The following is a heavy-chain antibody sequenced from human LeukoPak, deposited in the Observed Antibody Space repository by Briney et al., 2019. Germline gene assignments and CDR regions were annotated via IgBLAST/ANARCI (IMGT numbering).Heavy chain of an antibody. CDR1: GGSFSGYY. Sequence: PSETLSLTCAVYGGSFSGYYWSWIRQPPGKGLEWIGEINHSGSTNYNPSLKSRVTISVDTSKNQFSLKLSSVTAADTAVYYCASLMMTSGSSCGMDVWGQGTTVTVSS. J-gene: IGHJ6*02. CDR3: ASLMMTSGSSCGMDV. V-gene: IGHV4-34*01. D-gene: IGHD3-10*01. CDR2: INHSGST.